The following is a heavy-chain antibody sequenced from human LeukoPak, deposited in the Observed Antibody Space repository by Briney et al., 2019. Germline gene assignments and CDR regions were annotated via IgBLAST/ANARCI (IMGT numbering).Heavy chain of an antibody. V-gene: IGHV3-23*01. Sequence: GGSLRLSCAASGVTFSTYSMTWVRQGPGKGLEWVSSIYPSGDSTFYADSVKGRFTISRDNSKNTLYLQMSSLRTEDTAIYYCAKDVVPDSGWDLDYWGQGTLATVSS. CDR1: GVTFSTYS. CDR3: AKDVVPDSGWDLDY. D-gene: IGHD6-19*01. CDR2: IYPSGDST. J-gene: IGHJ4*02.